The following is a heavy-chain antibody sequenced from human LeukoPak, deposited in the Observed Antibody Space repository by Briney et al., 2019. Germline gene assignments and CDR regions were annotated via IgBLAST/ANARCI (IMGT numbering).Heavy chain of an antibody. Sequence: HTGRSLRLSCAASEFTFSSYGMHWVRRAPGKGLEWVAVISYDGSNKYYADSVKGRFTISRDNTKNSLYLQMNSLRAEDTAVFYCARDQYDTWSRRGNFDSWGQGTLVIVSS. D-gene: IGHD3-3*01. CDR1: EFTFSSYG. J-gene: IGHJ4*02. V-gene: IGHV3-30*03. CDR3: ARDQYDTWSRRGNFDS. CDR2: ISYDGSNK.